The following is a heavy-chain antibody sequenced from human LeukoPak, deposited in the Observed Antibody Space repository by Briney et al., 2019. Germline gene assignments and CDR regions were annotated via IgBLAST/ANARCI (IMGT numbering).Heavy chain of an antibody. V-gene: IGHV1-18*01. J-gene: IGHJ4*02. D-gene: IGHD2-21*02. Sequence: ASVKVSCKASGYTFTSYGISWVRQAPGQGLDWMGWISAYNGNTNYAQKLQGRVTMTTDTSTSTAYMELRSLRSDDTAVYYCARDDRAYCGGDCSNYYFDYWGQGTLVTVSS. CDR2: ISAYNGNT. CDR3: ARDDRAYCGGDCSNYYFDY. CDR1: GYTFTSYG.